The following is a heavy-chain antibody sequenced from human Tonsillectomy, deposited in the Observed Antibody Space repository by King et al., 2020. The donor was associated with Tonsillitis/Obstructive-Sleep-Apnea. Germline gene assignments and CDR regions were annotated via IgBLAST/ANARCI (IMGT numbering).Heavy chain of an antibody. CDR1: GFTFSSYE. CDR3: ARGMVYASLDY. J-gene: IGHJ4*02. Sequence: QLVQSGGGLVQPGGSLRLSCAASGFTFSSYEVNWVRQAPGKGLEGVSYISSSGSTIYYADSVKGRFTISRDNAKNSLYLQMNSLRAEDTAVYYCARGMVYASLDYWGQGTLITVSS. CDR2: ISSSGSTI. D-gene: IGHD2-8*01. V-gene: IGHV3-48*03.